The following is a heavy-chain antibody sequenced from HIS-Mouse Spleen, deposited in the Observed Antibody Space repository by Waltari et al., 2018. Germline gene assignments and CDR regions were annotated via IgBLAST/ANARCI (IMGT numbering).Heavy chain of an antibody. CDR3: AREDGKHYYFDY. CDR2: IYSGGST. D-gene: IGHD1-26*01. V-gene: IGHV3-66*01. J-gene: IGHJ4*02. CDR1: GFTVSSHY. Sequence: EVQLVESGGGLVQPGGSLRLSCAAFGFTVSSHYMSWVRQAPGKGLGWVSVIYSGGSTYYADSVKGRFTISRDNSKNTLYLQMNSLRAEDTAVYYCAREDGKHYYFDYWGQGTLVTVSS.